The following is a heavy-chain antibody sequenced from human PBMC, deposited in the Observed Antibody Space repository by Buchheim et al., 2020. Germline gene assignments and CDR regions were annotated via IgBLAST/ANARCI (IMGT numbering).Heavy chain of an antibody. CDR3: TTRPRLFCSGGTCYSVNAHRRY. CDR1: GFTFSYAW. Sequence: EVQLAESGGGLVKPEGSLRLSCAASGFTFSYAWLSWVRQAPGKGLEWVGRIKSKTDGGTTDYAAPVKGRFTISRDDSKNTLYLQMDSLKTEDTAVYYCTTRPRLFCSGGTCYSVNAHRRYWGQGTL. CDR2: IKSKTDGGTT. J-gene: IGHJ4*02. D-gene: IGHD2-15*01. V-gene: IGHV3-15*01.